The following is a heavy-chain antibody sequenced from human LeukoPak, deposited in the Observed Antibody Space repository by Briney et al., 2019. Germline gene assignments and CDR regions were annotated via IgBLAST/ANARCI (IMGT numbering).Heavy chain of an antibody. CDR3: ANGIVVVTPGAFDI. D-gene: IGHD3-22*01. J-gene: IGHJ3*02. Sequence: PGGSLRLSCAASGFTFNDYYMSWIRQAPGKGLEWVSSISGSSSLIYYADSVKGRFTISRDNSKNTLYLQMNSLRAEDTAVYYCANGIVVVTPGAFDIWGQGTMVTVSS. CDR1: GFTFNDYY. CDR2: ISGSSSLI. V-gene: IGHV3-11*03.